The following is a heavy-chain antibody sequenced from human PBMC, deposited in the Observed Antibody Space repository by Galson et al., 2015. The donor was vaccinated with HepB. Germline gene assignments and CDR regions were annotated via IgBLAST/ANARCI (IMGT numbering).Heavy chain of an antibody. Sequence: SLRLSCAASGFTFSSYSMNWVRQAPGKGLEWVSYISSSSSTIYYADSVKGRFTISRDNAKNSLYLQMNSLRAEDTAVYYCARGGRGWYFDLWGRGTLVTVSS. CDR3: ARGGRGWYFDL. J-gene: IGHJ2*01. CDR1: GFTFSSYS. D-gene: IGHD5-24*01. V-gene: IGHV3-48*01. CDR2: ISSSSSTI.